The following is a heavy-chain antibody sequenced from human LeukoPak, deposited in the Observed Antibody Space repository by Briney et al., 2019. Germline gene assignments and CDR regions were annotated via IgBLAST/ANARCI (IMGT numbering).Heavy chain of an antibody. V-gene: IGHV4-34*01. CDR3: ARTRGGAFDI. CDR1: GGSFSGYY. CDR2: INHSGST. D-gene: IGHD3-16*01. Sequence: SETLSLTCAVYGGSFSGYYWSWIRQPPGKGLEWIGEINHSGSTNYNPSLKSRVTISVDTSKNQFSLKLSSVTAADTAVYYCARTRGGAFDIWGQGTMVTVSS. J-gene: IGHJ3*02.